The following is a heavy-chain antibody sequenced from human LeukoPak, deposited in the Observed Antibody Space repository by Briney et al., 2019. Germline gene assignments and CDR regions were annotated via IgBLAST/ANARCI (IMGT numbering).Heavy chain of an antibody. V-gene: IGHV3-23*01. CDR2: IRVRSDST. J-gene: IGHJ4*02. CDR3: AKVYDTSGYYFFFDY. D-gene: IGHD3-22*01. Sequence: PGGSLRLSCAASGFSFAYYGMSWVRQAPGKGLEWVSSIRVRSDSTHYADSVQGRFTISRDDSKNTLYLQMNSLRAEDTAVYYCAKVYDTSGYYFFFDYWGQGTLVTVSS. CDR1: GFSFAYYG.